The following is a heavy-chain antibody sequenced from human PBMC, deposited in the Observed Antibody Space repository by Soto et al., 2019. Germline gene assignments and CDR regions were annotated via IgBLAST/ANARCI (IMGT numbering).Heavy chain of an antibody. CDR1: GGTFSSYA. D-gene: IGHD2-15*01. Sequence: QVQLVQSGAEVKKPGSSVKVSCKASGGTFSSYAISWVRQAPGQGLEWMGGIIPIFGTANYAQKFQGRVTITADESTSPAYMELSSLRSEDTAVYYCAGYCSGGSWYGSYYYGMDVWGQGTTVTVSS. CDR2: IIPIFGTA. J-gene: IGHJ6*02. V-gene: IGHV1-69*01. CDR3: AGYCSGGSWYGSYYYGMDV.